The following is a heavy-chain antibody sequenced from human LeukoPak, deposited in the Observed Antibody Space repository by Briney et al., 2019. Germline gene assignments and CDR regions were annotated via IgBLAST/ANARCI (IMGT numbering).Heavy chain of an antibody. CDR1: GFTCSSYA. CDR2: ISYDGSNK. J-gene: IGHJ4*02. Sequence: GGSLRLSCAASGFTCSSYAMHWVRQAPGKGLEWVAVISYDGSNKYYAVSVKGRFTISRDNSKNTLYLQMNSLTAEDTAVYYCARALAPRGYSYGYGLGGSFDYWGQGTLVTVSS. V-gene: IGHV3-30*04. CDR3: ARALAPRGYSYGYGLGGSFDY. D-gene: IGHD5-18*01.